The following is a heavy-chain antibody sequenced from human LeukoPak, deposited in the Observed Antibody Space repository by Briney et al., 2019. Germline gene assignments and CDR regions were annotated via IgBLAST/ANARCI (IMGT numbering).Heavy chain of an antibody. CDR2: ITTDETT. J-gene: IGHJ4*02. V-gene: IGHV3-74*01. CDR3: AKDWFATTDY. D-gene: IGHD1/OR15-1a*01. Sequence: GGSLRLSCAASGFPFSVSWMHWFRQVPGKGLMWVSRITTDETTTYSDSVRGRFSISRDNAKNTVYLQMNSLRVEDTAVYYCAKDWFATTDYWGQGILVTVSS. CDR1: GFPFSVSW.